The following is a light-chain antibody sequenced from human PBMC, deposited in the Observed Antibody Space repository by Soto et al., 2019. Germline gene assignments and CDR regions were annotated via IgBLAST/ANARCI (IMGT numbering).Light chain of an antibody. J-gene: IGLJ7*01. V-gene: IGLV7-46*01. CDR1: TGAVTSGHY. CDR3: LLSYFGARKAV. CDR2: DTS. Sequence: QAVVTQEPSLTVSPGGTVTLTCGSSTGAVTSGHYPYWFQQKPGQAPRTLIYDTSNKHSWTPARFSGSLLGGKAALTLSGAPPEDEAEYYCLLSYFGARKAVFGGCTQRTVL.